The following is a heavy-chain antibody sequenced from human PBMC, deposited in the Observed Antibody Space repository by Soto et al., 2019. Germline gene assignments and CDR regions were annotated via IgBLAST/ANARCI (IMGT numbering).Heavy chain of an antibody. CDR1: GYTFTSYG. Sequence: VASVKVSCKASGYTFTSYGISWVRQAPGQGLEWMGWISAYNGNTNYAQKLQGRDTMTTDTSTSTAYMELRSLRSEDTAMYYCGRDDSGFSGSHYIDYFNYWGQGALVTVSS. D-gene: IGHD1-26*01. CDR2: ISAYNGNT. CDR3: GRDDSGFSGSHYIDYFNY. J-gene: IGHJ4*02. V-gene: IGHV1-18*01.